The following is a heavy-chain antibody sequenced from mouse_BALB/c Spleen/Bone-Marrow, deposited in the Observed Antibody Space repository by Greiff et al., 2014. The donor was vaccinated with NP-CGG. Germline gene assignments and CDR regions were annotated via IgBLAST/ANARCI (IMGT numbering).Heavy chain of an antibody. CDR3: ARLGIRSFDY. J-gene: IGHJ2*01. Sequence: QVHVKQSGADLMKPGASAKISCKATGYRFNSYWIEWVKQRPGHGLEWIGEILPGSGSTNFNEKFKGKATFTAYTSSNTAYMQISSLTSEDSAVYYCARLGIRSFDYWGQGTTLTVSS. CDR1: GYRFNSYW. CDR2: ILPGSGST. D-gene: IGHD3-1*01. V-gene: IGHV1-9*01.